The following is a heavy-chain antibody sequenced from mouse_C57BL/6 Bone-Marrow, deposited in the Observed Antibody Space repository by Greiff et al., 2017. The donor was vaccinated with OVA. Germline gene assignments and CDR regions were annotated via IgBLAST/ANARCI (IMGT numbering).Heavy chain of an antibody. CDR1: GYTFTDYY. CDR2: INPYNGGT. CDR3: ARGRAAAWFAY. Sequence: VHVKQSGPVLVKPGASVKMSCKASGYTFTDYYMNWVKQSHGKSLEWIGVINPYNGGTSYNQKFKGKATLTVDKSSSTAYMELNSLTSEDSAVYYCARGRAAAWFAYWGQGTLVTVSA. V-gene: IGHV1-19*01. J-gene: IGHJ3*01. D-gene: IGHD6-1*01.